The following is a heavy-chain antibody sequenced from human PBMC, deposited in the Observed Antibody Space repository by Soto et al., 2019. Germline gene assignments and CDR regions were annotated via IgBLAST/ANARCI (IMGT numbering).Heavy chain of an antibody. CDR2: ISGSGGST. CDR1: GFTFSSYA. CDR3: ASRSSGWYFDY. V-gene: IGHV3-23*01. J-gene: IGHJ4*02. Sequence: EVQLLESGGGLVQPGGSLRLSCAASGFTFSSYAMNWVRQGPGKGLEWVSVISGSGGSTYYADSVKGRFTISRDNSKNKLYLQMNSRRAEDTAVYYCASRSSGWYFDYWGQGTLVTVSS. D-gene: IGHD6-19*01.